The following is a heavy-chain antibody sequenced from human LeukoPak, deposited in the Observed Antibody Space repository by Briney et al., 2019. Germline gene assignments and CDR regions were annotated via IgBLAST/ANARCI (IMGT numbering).Heavy chain of an antibody. D-gene: IGHD2-2*01. Sequence: LSLTCAVSGGSISSGTYSWSWIRQPPGKGLEWVSGITWSGGTMGYADSVKGRFTISRDNTKNSLFLQMNSLRAEDTALYYCAKDILSHCGTNCYAAFDIWGQGIMVTVSS. CDR1: GGSISSGTYS. CDR2: ITWSGGTM. V-gene: IGHV3-9*01. J-gene: IGHJ3*02. CDR3: AKDILSHCGTNCYAAFDI.